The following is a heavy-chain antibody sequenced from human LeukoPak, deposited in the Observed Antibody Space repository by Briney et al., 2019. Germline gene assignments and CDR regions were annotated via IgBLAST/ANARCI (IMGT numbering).Heavy chain of an antibody. D-gene: IGHD3-10*01. CDR2: IRYDGSNK. CDR3: AKAGREVRGVIKLYYYGMDV. V-gene: IGHV3-30*02. Sequence: PGGSLRLSCAASGFTFSSYGMHWVRQAPGKGLEWVAFIRYDGSNKYYADSVKDRFTISRDNSKNTLYLQMNSLRAEDTAVYYCAKAGREVRGVIKLYYYGMDVWGQGTTVTVSS. CDR1: GFTFSSYG. J-gene: IGHJ6*02.